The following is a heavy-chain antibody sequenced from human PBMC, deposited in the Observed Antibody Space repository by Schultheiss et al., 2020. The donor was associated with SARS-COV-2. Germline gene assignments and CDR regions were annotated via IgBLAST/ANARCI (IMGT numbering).Heavy chain of an antibody. D-gene: IGHD1-20*01. CDR2: IKQDGSEK. V-gene: IGHV3-7*01. Sequence: GGSLRLSCAASGFTFSSYWMSWVRQAPGKGLEWVANIKQDGSEKYYVDSVKGRFTISRDNAKNSLYLQMNSLRAEDTAVYYCTTDPPMLNWNDAEKYYYGMDVWGQGTTVTVSS. CDR3: TTDPPMLNWNDAEKYYYGMDV. CDR1: GFTFSSYW. J-gene: IGHJ6*02.